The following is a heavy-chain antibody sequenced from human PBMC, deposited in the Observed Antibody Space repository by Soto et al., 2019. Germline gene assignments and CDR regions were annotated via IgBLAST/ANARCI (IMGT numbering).Heavy chain of an antibody. CDR3: EKENSGAGPEARYRSGWYSVDY. Sequence: GGSLRLSCAASGFTFSSYAMSWVRQAPGKGLEWVSAISGSGGSTYYADSVKGRFTIYRDNSKNTLYLQMNSLRDEDTAVYYCEKENSGAGPEARYRSGWYSVDYWGQGNLVTVSS. V-gene: IGHV3-23*01. D-gene: IGHD6-19*01. CDR2: ISGSGGST. J-gene: IGHJ4*02. CDR1: GFTFSSYA.